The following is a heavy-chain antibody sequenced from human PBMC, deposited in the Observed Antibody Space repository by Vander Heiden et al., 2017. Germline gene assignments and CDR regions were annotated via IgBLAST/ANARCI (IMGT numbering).Heavy chain of an antibody. CDR1: GYTFTSYD. V-gene: IGHV1-8*01. J-gene: IGHJ5*02. Sequence: QVQLVQSGAEVKKPGASVKVACKASGYTFTSYDMHWVRQAPGQGLEWMGWMNPSNENTGYAQNFQGRVTMTRDTSISTAYMELSSLRSEDTAVHYCARAGCSSTSCHTWFDPWGQGTLVTVSS. D-gene: IGHD2-2*01. CDR2: MNPSNENT. CDR3: ARAGCSSTSCHTWFDP.